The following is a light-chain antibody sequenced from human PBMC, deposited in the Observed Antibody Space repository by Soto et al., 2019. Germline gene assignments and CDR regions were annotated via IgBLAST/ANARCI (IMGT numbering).Light chain of an antibody. CDR1: SSDVDGYNY. CDR3: SSYTSSSSLYV. Sequence: QSALTQPASVSGSPGQSITISCTGTSSDVDGYNYVSWYQYHPGKAPKLMIYEVSNRPSGLSNRFSGSKSGNTASLTISGLQAEDEADYYCSSYTSSSSLYVFGTGTKLTVL. CDR2: EVS. J-gene: IGLJ1*01. V-gene: IGLV2-14*01.